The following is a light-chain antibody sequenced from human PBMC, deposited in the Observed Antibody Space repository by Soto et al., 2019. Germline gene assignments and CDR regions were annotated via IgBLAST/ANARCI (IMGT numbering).Light chain of an antibody. Sequence: EIVLTQSPATLSLSPGERATLSCRASQTLTSNYLAWYQQKPGQAPRLLIHGAASRATGIPDRFSGSGSGTDFTLTLSRLELEDFAVYYCQQYSDSVLTFGGGTKVEIK. CDR2: GAA. J-gene: IGKJ4*01. CDR1: QTLTSNY. V-gene: IGKV3-20*01. CDR3: QQYSDSVLT.